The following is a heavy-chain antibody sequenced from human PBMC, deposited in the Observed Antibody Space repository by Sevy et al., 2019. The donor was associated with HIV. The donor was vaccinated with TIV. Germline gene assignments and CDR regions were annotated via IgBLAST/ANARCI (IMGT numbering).Heavy chain of an antibody. CDR3: ARGTYCTGGTCPGSWFDP. J-gene: IGHJ5*02. CDR2: IYYSGPT. V-gene: IGHV4-59*01. Sequence: SETLSLTCTVSGGSINNYYWSWIRQPPGKGLEWIGYIYYSGPTNYNPSLKRRVTISVDTSKNQFSLKLSSVTAADTAVYYCARGTYCTGGTCPGSWFDPWGQGTLVTVSS. CDR1: GGSINNYY. D-gene: IGHD2-15*01.